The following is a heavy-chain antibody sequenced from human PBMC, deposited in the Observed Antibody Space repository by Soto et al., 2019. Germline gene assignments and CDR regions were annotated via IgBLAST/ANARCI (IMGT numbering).Heavy chain of an antibody. J-gene: IGHJ3*02. V-gene: IGHV1-69*13. Sequence: GASVKVSCKASGGTFSSYAISWVRQAPGQGLEWMGGIIPIFGTANYAQKFQGRVTITADESTSTAYMELSSLRSEDTAVYYCARDRASTMLVVDQNDAFDIWGQGTMVTVSS. D-gene: IGHD3-22*01. CDR2: IIPIFGTA. CDR1: GGTFSSYA. CDR3: ARDRASTMLVVDQNDAFDI.